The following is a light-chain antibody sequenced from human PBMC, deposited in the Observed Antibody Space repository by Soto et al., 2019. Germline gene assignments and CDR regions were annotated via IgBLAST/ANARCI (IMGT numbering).Light chain of an antibody. CDR2: GAS. CDR1: QSVDTN. V-gene: IGKV3-15*01. CDR3: QQYQYWPPRT. Sequence: DIVMTQSPDSLAVSLGERATINCRASQSVDTNLAWYQQKPGQAPRLLISGASTRATGVSARFSGSGSGTEFTLTISSLQSEDFAVYYCQQYQYWPPRTFGQGTKVEIK. J-gene: IGKJ1*01.